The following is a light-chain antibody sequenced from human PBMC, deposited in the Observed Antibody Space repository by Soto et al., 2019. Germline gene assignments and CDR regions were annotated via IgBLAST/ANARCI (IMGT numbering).Light chain of an antibody. CDR3: QSYDSSLSGSV. J-gene: IGLJ3*02. Sequence: QSVLTQPPSVSGAPGQRVTISCTGSSSNIGAGYDVHWYQQLPGTAPKLLIYRNSNRPSEVPDRFSGSKSGTSASLAITGLQAEDEADYYCQSYDSSLSGSVFGGGTQLTVL. CDR2: RNS. CDR1: SSNIGAGYD. V-gene: IGLV1-40*01.